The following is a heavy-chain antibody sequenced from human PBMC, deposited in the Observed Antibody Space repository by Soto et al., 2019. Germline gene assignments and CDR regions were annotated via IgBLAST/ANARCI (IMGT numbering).Heavy chain of an antibody. J-gene: IGHJ4*02. D-gene: IGHD4-17*01. V-gene: IGHV4-59*08. Sequence: SETLSLTCTVSGGSFSDYYWSWIRQPPGKGLEWIGYISYSGSTNSTPPLTSRVTISVDTSKIQFSLKLSSVTAADTAVYYCASRYGTLFDYWGQGTLVTVSS. CDR3: ASRYGTLFDY. CDR2: ISYSGST. CDR1: GGSFSDYY.